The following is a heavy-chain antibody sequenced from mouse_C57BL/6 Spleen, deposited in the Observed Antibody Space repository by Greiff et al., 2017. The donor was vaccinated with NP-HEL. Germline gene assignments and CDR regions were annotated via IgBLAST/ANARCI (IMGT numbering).Heavy chain of an antibody. CDR2: IHPNSGST. D-gene: IGHD4-1*01. V-gene: IGHV1-64*01. J-gene: IGHJ2*01. CDR1: GYTFTSYW. Sequence: VQLQQSGAELVKPGASVKLSCKASGYTFTSYWMHWVKQRPGQGLEWIGMIHPNSGSTNYNEKFKSKATLTVDKSSSTAYMQLSSLTSEDSAVYYCAREGELFFFDYWGQGTTLTVSS. CDR3: AREGELFFFDY.